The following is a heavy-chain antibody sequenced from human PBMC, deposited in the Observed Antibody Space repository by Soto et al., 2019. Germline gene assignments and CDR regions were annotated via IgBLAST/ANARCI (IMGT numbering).Heavy chain of an antibody. J-gene: IGHJ4*02. CDR3: ARDAGVGYCSGGSCYVPDF. CDR2: LSFDGTNE. V-gene: IGHV3-30-3*01. Sequence: QVHLVESGGGVVQPGRSLRLSCAATGFPFSNHAMHWVRQAPGKGLEWVALLSFDGTNEYYADSVKGRFTISRDNTNNMLFLQMNSLRPEDTAVYYCARDAGVGYCSGGSCYVPDFWGQGTLVTVSS. CDR1: GFPFSNHA. D-gene: IGHD2-15*01.